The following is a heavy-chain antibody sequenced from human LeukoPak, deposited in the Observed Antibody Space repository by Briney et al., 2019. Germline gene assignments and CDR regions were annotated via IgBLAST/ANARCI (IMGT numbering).Heavy chain of an antibody. D-gene: IGHD3-10*01. J-gene: IGHJ6*04. CDR2: INHSGST. V-gene: IGHV4-34*01. Sequence: SETLSLTCAVYGGSFSGYYWSWIRQPPRKGLEWMGEINHSGSTNYNPSLKSRVTISVDTSKNQFSLKLSSVTAADTAVYYCARGRGSGSYYYYYYGMDVWGKGTTVTVSS. CDR1: GGSFSGYY. CDR3: ARGRGSGSYYYYYYGMDV.